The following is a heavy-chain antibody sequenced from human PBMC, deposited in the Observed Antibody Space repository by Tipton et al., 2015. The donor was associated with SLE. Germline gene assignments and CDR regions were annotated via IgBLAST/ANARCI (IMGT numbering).Heavy chain of an antibody. J-gene: IGHJ4*02. CDR3: ARDHRVATIASEQWLVFDY. D-gene: IGHD5-12*01. V-gene: IGHV3-21*03. CDR2: ISSSSSYI. CDR1: GFTFSSYS. Sequence: SLRLSCAASGFTFSSYSMNWVRQAPGKGLEWVSSISSSSSYIYYADSVKGRFTISRDNAKNSLYLQMNSLGAEDTAVYYCARDHRVATIASEQWLVFDYWGQGTLVTVSS.